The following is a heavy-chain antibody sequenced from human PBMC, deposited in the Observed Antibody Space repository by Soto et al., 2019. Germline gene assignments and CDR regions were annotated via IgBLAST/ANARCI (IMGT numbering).Heavy chain of an antibody. Sequence: QVQLVESGGGVVQPGRSLRLSCAASGFTFSSYGMHWVRQAPGKGLEWVAVIWYDGSNKYYADSVKGRFTISRDNSKNPLYLQMNSLGAEDTAVYYCVRDDGDYILDWYFDLWGCGTLVTVSS. CDR3: VRDDGDYILDWYFDL. V-gene: IGHV3-33*01. D-gene: IGHD4-17*01. J-gene: IGHJ2*01. CDR1: GFTFSSYG. CDR2: IWYDGSNK.